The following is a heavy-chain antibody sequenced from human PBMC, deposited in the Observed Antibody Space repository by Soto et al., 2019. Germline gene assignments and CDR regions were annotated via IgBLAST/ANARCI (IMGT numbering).Heavy chain of an antibody. J-gene: IGHJ4*02. CDR2: IWYDGSNK. D-gene: IGHD1-26*01. CDR3: ARDWIVGATLGSFDY. Sequence: QVQLVESGGGVVQPGRSLRLSCAASGFTFSSYGMHWVRQAPGKGLEWVAVIWYDGSNKYYADSVKGRFTISRDNSKNTLYLQMNRLRAEDTAVYYCARDWIVGATLGSFDYWGQGTLVTVSS. V-gene: IGHV3-33*01. CDR1: GFTFSSYG.